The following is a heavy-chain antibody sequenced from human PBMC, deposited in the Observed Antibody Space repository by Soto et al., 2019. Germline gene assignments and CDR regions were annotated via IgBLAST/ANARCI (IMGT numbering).Heavy chain of an antibody. J-gene: IGHJ5*02. V-gene: IGHV4-4*02. CDR2: IFQSGST. D-gene: IGHD6-19*01. CDR1: GGTIRSPYW. CDR3: ARGRGRYSSGWSWFDP. Sequence: SETLSLTCGVSGGTIRSPYWWTWVRQPPGKGLEWIGEIFQSGSTNYTPSHESRVTISVDKSKNQFSLTLTSVTAADTAVYFCARGRGRYSSGWSWFDPWGQGILVTVSS.